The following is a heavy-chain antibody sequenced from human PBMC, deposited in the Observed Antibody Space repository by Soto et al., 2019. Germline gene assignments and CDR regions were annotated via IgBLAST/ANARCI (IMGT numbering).Heavy chain of an antibody. CDR1: GYTFTSYD. J-gene: IGHJ6*02. Sequence: GESLKISCKASGYTFTSYDINWVRQATGQGLEWMGWMNPNSGNTGYAQKFQGRVTMTRNTSISTAYMELSSLRSEDTAVYYGARGRSSGWYYYYYGMDVWGQGTTVTVSS. CDR3: ARGRSSGWYYYYYGMDV. CDR2: MNPNSGNT. D-gene: IGHD6-19*01. V-gene: IGHV1-8*01.